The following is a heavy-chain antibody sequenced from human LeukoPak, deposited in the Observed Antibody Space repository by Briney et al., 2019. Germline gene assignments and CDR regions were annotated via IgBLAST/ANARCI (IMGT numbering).Heavy chain of an antibody. CDR3: ARDWYDY. CDR2: IGGSGSYT. Sequence: GGSLRLSCAASGFTFSSYGMSWVRQAPGKGLEWVSVIGGSGSYTYYADSVKGRFTISRDNSKDTLYLQMNSLRPEDTAVYYCARDWYDYWGQGTLVTVPS. J-gene: IGHJ4*02. V-gene: IGHV3-23*01. D-gene: IGHD6-13*01. CDR1: GFTFSSYG.